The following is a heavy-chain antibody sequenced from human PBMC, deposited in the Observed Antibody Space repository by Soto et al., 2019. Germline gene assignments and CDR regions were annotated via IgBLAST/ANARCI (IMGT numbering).Heavy chain of an antibody. CDR2: VYYSGST. Sequence: PSETLSLTCSVSGDSVSSGAYYWSWIRQPPGNGLVWICYVYYSGSTSYNPSLETGVTISVDTSKNQFSLKLTSVTPADTAIYYCARVKRSTSRLDPWGQGTLVTVSS. CDR1: GDSVSSGAYY. D-gene: IGHD1-26*01. CDR3: ARVKRSTSRLDP. J-gene: IGHJ5*02. V-gene: IGHV4-61*08.